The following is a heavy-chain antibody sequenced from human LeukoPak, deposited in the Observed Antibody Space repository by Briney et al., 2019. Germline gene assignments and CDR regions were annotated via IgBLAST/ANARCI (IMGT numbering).Heavy chain of an antibody. V-gene: IGHV4-59*08. CDR2: IYQSGST. D-gene: IGHD6-13*01. J-gene: IGHJ4*02. CDR3: ARNSSWYFDY. Sequence: SETLSLTCTVSGGSISSYYWSWTRQPPGKGLEWIGSIYQSGSTHYNPSLKSRVTISIDTSKNQFSLKLSSMTAADTAVYYCARNSSWYFDYWGQGALVTVSS. CDR1: GGSISSYY.